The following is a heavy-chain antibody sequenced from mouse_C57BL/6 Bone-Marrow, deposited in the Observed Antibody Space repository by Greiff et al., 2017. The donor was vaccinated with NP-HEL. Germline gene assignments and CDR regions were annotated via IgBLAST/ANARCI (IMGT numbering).Heavy chain of an antibody. D-gene: IGHD2-2*01. Sequence: DVKLVESGGGLVQPGGSLKLSCAASGFTFSDYYMYWVRQTPEKRLEWVAYISNGGGSTYYPDTVKGRFTISRDNAKNTLYLQMSRLKSEDTAMYYCARGGLPFAYWGQGTLVTVSA. CDR2: ISNGGGST. J-gene: IGHJ3*01. CDR1: GFTFSDYY. CDR3: ARGGLPFAY. V-gene: IGHV5-12*01.